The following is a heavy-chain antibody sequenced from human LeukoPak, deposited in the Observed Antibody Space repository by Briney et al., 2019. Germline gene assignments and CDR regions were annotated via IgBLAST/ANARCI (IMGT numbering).Heavy chain of an antibody. V-gene: IGHV4-4*07. CDR2: IYTTGSS. CDR3: ARELDGATSWFDP. CDR1: GGSIGSYY. J-gene: IGHJ5*02. Sequence: SETLSLTCTVSGGSIGSYYWSWIRQPAGKGLQWIGRIYTTGSSNYNPSLKSRVTMSVDTSKNQFSLKLSSVTAADTAVYYCARELDGATSWFDPWGQGTPVTVSS. D-gene: IGHD1-26*01.